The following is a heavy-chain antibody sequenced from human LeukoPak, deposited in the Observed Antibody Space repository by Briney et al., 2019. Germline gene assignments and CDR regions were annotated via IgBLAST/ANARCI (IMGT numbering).Heavy chain of an antibody. CDR2: INHSGST. Sequence: SETLSLTCAVYGGSFSGYYWSWIRQPPGKGLEWIGEINHSGSTNYNPSLKSRVTISVDTSKNQFSLKLSSVTAADTAVYYCARLYGSGSYRWGQGTLVTVSS. V-gene: IGHV4-34*01. CDR3: ARLYGSGSYR. J-gene: IGHJ4*02. CDR1: GGSFSGYY. D-gene: IGHD3-10*01.